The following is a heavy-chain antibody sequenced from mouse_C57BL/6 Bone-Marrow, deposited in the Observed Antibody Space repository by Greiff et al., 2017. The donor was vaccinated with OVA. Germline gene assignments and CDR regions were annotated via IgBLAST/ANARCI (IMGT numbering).Heavy chain of an antibody. Sequence: QVQLQQSGAELVRPGASVKLSCKASGYTFTSYGISWVTQRTGQGLEWIGEFYPRSGNTYYNEKFKGKATLTADKSSRTAYMELRSLTSEDSAVYFCTRYDSNYYFDYWGQGTTLTVSS. J-gene: IGHJ2*01. V-gene: IGHV1-81*01. CDR3: TRYDSNYYFDY. CDR1: GYTFTSYG. D-gene: IGHD2-5*01. CDR2: FYPRSGNT.